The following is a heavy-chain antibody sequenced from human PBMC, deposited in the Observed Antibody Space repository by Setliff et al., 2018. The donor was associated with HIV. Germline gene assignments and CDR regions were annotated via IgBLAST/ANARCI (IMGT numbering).Heavy chain of an antibody. CDR3: ARRNSGWYDAFDI. CDR1: GFSISSRYY. J-gene: IGHJ3*02. Sequence: PSETLSLTCDVSGFSISSRYYWGWIRQSPGKGLEWIGNIYHTGSSYYNPSLNDRATISLDTSKNQFSLKLSSVTAADTAVYHCARRNSGWYDAFDIWGQGTMVTVS. D-gene: IGHD6-19*01. CDR2: IYHTGSS. V-gene: IGHV4-38-2*01.